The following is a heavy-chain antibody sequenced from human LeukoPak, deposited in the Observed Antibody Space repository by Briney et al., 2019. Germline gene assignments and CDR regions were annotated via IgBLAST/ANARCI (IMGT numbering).Heavy chain of an antibody. D-gene: IGHD2-2*01. V-gene: IGHV3-23*01. CDR3: ARVQADCSSTGCLYEYYYYYMDV. Sequence: PGGSLRLSCAASGFTFSSYAMSWVRQAPGKGLEWVSAISGSGGSTYYADSVKGRFTISRDSSKNTLYLQMNSLRAEDTAVYYCARVQADCSSTGCLYEYYYYYMDVWGKGTTVTVSS. J-gene: IGHJ6*03. CDR1: GFTFSSYA. CDR2: ISGSGGST.